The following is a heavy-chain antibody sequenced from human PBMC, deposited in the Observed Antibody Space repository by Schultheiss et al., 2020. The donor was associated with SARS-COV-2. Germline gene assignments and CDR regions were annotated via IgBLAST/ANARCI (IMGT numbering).Heavy chain of an antibody. D-gene: IGHD6-19*01. CDR1: GFTFSSYG. V-gene: IGHV3-30*03. CDR3: ARDHSGWYVPADY. Sequence: GESLKISCAASGFTFSSYGMHWVRQAPGKGLEWVAVISYDGSNKYYADSVKGRFTISRDNSKNTLYLQMNSLRAEDTAVYYCARDHSGWYVPADYWGQGTLVTVSS. CDR2: ISYDGSNK. J-gene: IGHJ4*02.